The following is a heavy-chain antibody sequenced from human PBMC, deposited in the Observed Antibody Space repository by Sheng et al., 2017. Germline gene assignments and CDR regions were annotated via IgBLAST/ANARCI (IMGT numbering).Heavy chain of an antibody. Sequence: QVQLVQSGAEVKKPGSSVKVSCKASGGTFSSYAISWVRQDPGQGLEWMGGIIPIFGTANYAQKFQGRVTITADESTSTAYMELSSLRSEDTAVYYCAIPVRSIAVAGTSAFDIWGQGTMVTVSS. CDR2: IIPIFGTA. CDR1: GGTFSSYA. J-gene: IGHJ3*02. V-gene: IGHV1-69*01. D-gene: IGHD6-19*01. CDR3: AIPVRSIAVAGTSAFDI.